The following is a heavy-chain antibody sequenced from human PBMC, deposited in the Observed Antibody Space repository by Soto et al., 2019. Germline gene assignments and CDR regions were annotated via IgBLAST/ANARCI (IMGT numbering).Heavy chain of an antibody. CDR2: FYYGGNN. CDR1: GGSFSPNY. J-gene: IGHJ4*02. D-gene: IGHD3-10*01. CDR3: VRRHGLTIDAYY. V-gene: IGHV4-59*08. Sequence: SETLSLTYTVSGGSFSPNYWSWIRQPPGKGLEWIASFYYGGNNYYNPSLKSRVTISVDTSKNQFSLKLSSVTAADTAVYYCVRRHGLTIDAYYWGQGTLVTVSS.